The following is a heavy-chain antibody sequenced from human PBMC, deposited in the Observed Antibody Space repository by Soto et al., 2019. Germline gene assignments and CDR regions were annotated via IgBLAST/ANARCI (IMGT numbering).Heavy chain of an antibody. CDR3: VRATRSGTSFRPLDY. Sequence: GWSLRLSCAASGFTFSTYWMTWVPQAPGKGLEWVANIKQDGSEEYYVDSLKGRITISRDNAKSSLYLQINSLRAEDTAKYSCVRATRSGTSFRPLDYWGQGIMVTVSS. D-gene: IGHD1-26*01. CDR2: IKQDGSEE. CDR1: GFTFSTYW. J-gene: IGHJ4*02. V-gene: IGHV3-7*03.